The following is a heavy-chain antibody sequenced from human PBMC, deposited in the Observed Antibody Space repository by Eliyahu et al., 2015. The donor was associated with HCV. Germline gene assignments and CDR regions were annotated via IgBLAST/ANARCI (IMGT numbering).Heavy chain of an antibody. CDR1: GFSLSTXGVG. CDR2: IYWDDDK. D-gene: IGHD3-9*01. J-gene: IGHJ4*02. Sequence: QITLKESGPTLVKPTQTLTLTCTFSGFSLSTXGVGVGXIRQPPGKALEWLXLIYWDDDKRYSPSLKSRLTITKDTSKNQVVLTMTNMDPVDTATYYCAHSSYFDWSTYYFDYWGQGTLVTVSS. V-gene: IGHV2-5*02. CDR3: AHSSYFDWSTYYFDY.